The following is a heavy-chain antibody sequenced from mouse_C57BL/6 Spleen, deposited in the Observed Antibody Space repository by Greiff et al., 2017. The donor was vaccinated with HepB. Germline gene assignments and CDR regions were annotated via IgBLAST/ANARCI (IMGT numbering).Heavy chain of an antibody. Sequence: QVQLQQPGAELVKPGASVKLSCKASGYTFTSYWMHWVKQRPGQGLEWIGMIHPNSGSTNYNEKFKSKATLTVDKSSSTAYMQLSSLTSEDSAVYYGARAPITTVGDWYFDVWGTGTTVTVSS. D-gene: IGHD1-1*01. CDR3: ARAPITTVGDWYFDV. V-gene: IGHV1-64*01. CDR2: IHPNSGST. CDR1: GYTFTSYW. J-gene: IGHJ1*03.